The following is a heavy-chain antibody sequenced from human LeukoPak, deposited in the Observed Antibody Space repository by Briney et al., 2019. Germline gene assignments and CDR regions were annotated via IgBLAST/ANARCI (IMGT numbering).Heavy chain of an antibody. CDR2: INQSGST. Sequence: PSETLSLTCAVYGASFGGYYWNWIRQPPGEGLEWIGEINQSGSTNYNPSLNSRVTISIDPSKNHFSLKMTYVTAADTAVYYCARLRTGVDAFDIWGQGTMVTVSS. D-gene: IGHD3-10*01. CDR1: GASFGGYY. J-gene: IGHJ3*02. CDR3: ARLRTGVDAFDI. V-gene: IGHV4-34*01.